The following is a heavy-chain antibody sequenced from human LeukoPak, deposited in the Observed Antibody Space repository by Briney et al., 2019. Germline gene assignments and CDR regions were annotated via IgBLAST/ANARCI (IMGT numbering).Heavy chain of an antibody. V-gene: IGHV3-21*01. D-gene: IGHD1-26*01. CDR3: ARGRVGATKGYYFDY. CDR2: ISSSSSYI. J-gene: IGHJ4*02. Sequence: GGSLRLSCAASGFTFSSYSMNWVRQAPGKGLEWVSSISSSSSYIYYADSVKGRFTISRDNAKNSLYLQMNSLRAEDTAVYYCARGRVGATKGYYFDYWGQGTLVTVSS. CDR1: GFTFSSYS.